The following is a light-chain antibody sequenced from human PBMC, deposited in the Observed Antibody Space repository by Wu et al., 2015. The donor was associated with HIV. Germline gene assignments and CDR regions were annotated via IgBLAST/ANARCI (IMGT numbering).Light chain of an antibody. V-gene: IGKV1-39*01. CDR3: QQSYSTPSIT. CDR2: AAS. J-gene: IGKJ5*01. Sequence: DIQLTQSPSLLSASVGDRVTITCRASQGISSYLAWYQQKPGKAPKFLIYAASTLQSEVPPRFSGSGSGTDFTLTISSLQPEDFATYYCQQSYSTPSITFGQGTRLEIK. CDR1: QGISSY.